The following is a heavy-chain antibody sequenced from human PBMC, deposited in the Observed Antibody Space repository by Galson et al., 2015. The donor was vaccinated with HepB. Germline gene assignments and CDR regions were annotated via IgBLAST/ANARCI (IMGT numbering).Heavy chain of an antibody. D-gene: IGHD3-10*01. CDR3: AREGARGSADL. J-gene: IGHJ5*02. CDR2: MNPNSGNT. V-gene: IGHV1-8*01. Sequence: SVKVSCKASGYTFIRYEIIWVRQATGQGLEWMGWMNPNSGNTGYAQKFQGRVTMTRNTSTSTAYMELSNLRSEDTALYYCAREGARGSADLWGQGTLVTVSS. CDR1: GYTFIRYE.